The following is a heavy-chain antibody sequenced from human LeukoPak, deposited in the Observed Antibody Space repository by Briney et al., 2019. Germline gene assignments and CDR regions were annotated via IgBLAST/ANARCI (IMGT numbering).Heavy chain of an antibody. CDR3: ARSIIGTRSKFDY. Sequence: SETLSLTCTVSGGSISTYYWSWIRQPPGKGLEWIGYISYSGSTNYNPSLKSRVTISLDTSKNQFALKRSSVTAADTAVYYCARSIIGTRSKFDYWGQGTLVTVSS. CDR2: ISYSGST. CDR1: GGSISTYY. D-gene: IGHD1/OR15-1a*01. V-gene: IGHV4-59*08. J-gene: IGHJ4*02.